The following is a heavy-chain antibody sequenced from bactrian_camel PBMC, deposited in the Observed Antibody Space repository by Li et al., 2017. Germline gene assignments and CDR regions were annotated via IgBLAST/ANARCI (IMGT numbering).Heavy chain of an antibody. CDR3: AADLCAGWELSAGWRATDRFAY. V-gene: IGHV3S42*01. CDR2: LDPDGTA. Sequence: EVQLVESGGGSVQAGGSLRLSCVASEYTYRSHCLGWLRQAPEKRREGVAALDPDGTARYGDSVKGRFTISQDNAKNTVYLQMSSVNLEDSAVYYCAADLCAGWELSAGWRATDRFAYWGQGTQVTVS. CDR1: EYTYRSHC. J-gene: IGHJ4*01. D-gene: IGHD5*01.